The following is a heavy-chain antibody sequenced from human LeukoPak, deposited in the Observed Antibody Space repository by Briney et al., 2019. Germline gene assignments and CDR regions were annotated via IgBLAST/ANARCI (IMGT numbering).Heavy chain of an antibody. D-gene: IGHD3-22*01. CDR1: DYSISSYYY. Sequence: SETLSLTCTLSDYSISSYYYWGWIRQPPGKGLEWIGEINHSGSTNYNPSLKSRVTISVDTSKNQFSLKLSSVTAADTAVYYCARQFGYYYDSSGYYSDYWGQGTLVTVSS. CDR3: ARQFGYYYDSSGYYSDY. J-gene: IGHJ4*02. CDR2: INHSGST. V-gene: IGHV4-38-2*02.